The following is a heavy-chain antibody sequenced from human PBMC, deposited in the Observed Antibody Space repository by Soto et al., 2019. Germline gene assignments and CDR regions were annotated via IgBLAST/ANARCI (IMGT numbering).Heavy chain of an antibody. CDR2: IIPIDAYT. CDR1: GGTFSRYA. J-gene: IGHJ4*02. CDR3: ARDHVDTPMTNFDY. V-gene: IGHV1-69*10. Sequence: SVKVSCKASGGTFSRYAISWVRQAPGQGLEWMGVIIPIDAYTDYAQKFQGRVTLTRDTSTIIVYMELSSLRSEDTAIYYCARDHVDTPMTNFDYWGQGTLVTVSS. D-gene: IGHD5-18*01.